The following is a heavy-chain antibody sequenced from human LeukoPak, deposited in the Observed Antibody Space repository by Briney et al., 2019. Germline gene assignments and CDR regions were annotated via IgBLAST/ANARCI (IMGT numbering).Heavy chain of an antibody. V-gene: IGHV3-33*05. J-gene: IGHJ4*02. CDR3: AKASSRIVPPFDY. D-gene: IGHD2/OR15-2a*01. CDR2: ISYDGRNQ. Sequence: GGSLRLSCAASGFTFSSYGMHWVRQAPGKGLEWVAVISYDGRNQYYADSVKGRFTISRDNSKNTLYLQMNSLRAEDTAVYYCAKASSRIVPPFDYWGQGTLVTVSS. CDR1: GFTFSSYG.